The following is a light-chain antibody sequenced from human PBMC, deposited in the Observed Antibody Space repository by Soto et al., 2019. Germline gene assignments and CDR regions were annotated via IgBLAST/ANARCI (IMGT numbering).Light chain of an antibody. CDR2: DAS. CDR1: PSVFRS. CDR3: QQRSVWPPA. J-gene: IGKJ2*01. Sequence: DIVLTQSPATLPLSPGERAALSCRASPSVFRSLAWYQQKPGQPPRLLIYDASLRATGVPARFSGSGSGTDFTLTISSLEPEDFAVYYCQQRSVWPPAFGLGTKVDIK. V-gene: IGKV3-11*01.